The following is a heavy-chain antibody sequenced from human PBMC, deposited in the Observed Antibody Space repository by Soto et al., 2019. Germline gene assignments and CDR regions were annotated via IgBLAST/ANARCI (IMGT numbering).Heavy chain of an antibody. CDR3: ARAGGRVGATSDY. CDR2: IYYSGST. Sequence: QVQLQESGPGLVKPSQTLSLTCTVSGGSISSVDYYWSWIRPPPGQGREWIGYIYYSGSTYYNPSLKSRVTLSVDTSKNQFSLKLSSVTAADTAVYYCARAGGRVGATSDYWCQGTLVTVSS. V-gene: IGHV4-30-4*01. CDR1: GGSISSVDYY. D-gene: IGHD1-26*01. J-gene: IGHJ4*02.